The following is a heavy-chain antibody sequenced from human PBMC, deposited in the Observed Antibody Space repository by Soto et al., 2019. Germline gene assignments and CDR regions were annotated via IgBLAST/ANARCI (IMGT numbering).Heavy chain of an antibody. J-gene: IGHJ4*02. Sequence: QVQLVQSGAEVKKPGSSVKVSCKASGGTFSSYTISWVRQAPGQGLEWMGRIIPILGIANYAQKFQGRVTINADKSTSTGYMELSSLRSEDPAVYYCARGGKDGYDSGCYFDYWGQGTLVTVSS. CDR1: GGTFSSYT. D-gene: IGHD5-12*01. CDR2: IIPILGIA. CDR3: ARGGKDGYDSGCYFDY. V-gene: IGHV1-69*02.